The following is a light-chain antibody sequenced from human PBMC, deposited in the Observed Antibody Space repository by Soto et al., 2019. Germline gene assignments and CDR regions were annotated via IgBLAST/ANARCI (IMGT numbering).Light chain of an antibody. CDR2: EVS. CDR3: SSYSTATSPQWV. J-gene: IGLJ3*02. V-gene: IGLV2-11*01. Sequence: QSVLTQPRSVSGSPGQSVTISCTGTSSDVGGYNYVSWYQQHPGKAPKLMIYEVSNRPSGVSNRFSASKSGNTASLTISGLQAEDEADYYCSSYSTATSPQWVFGGGTKLTVL. CDR1: SSDVGGYNY.